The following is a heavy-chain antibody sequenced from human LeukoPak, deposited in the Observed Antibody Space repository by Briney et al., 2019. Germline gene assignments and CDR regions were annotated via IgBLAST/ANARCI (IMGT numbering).Heavy chain of an antibody. D-gene: IGHD6-13*01. Sequence: GGSLRLSCAASELTFSSYGMHWVRQAPGKGLEWVAVISYDGSNKYYADSVKGRFTISRDNSKNTLYLQINSLRAEDTAVYYCAKDQSRIAAAGTPDYWGQGTLVTVSS. CDR1: ELTFSSYG. V-gene: IGHV3-30*18. CDR3: AKDQSRIAAAGTPDY. J-gene: IGHJ4*02. CDR2: ISYDGSNK.